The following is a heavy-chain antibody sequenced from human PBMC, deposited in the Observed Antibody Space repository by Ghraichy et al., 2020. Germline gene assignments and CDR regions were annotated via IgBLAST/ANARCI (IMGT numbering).Heavy chain of an antibody. D-gene: IGHD1-26*01. CDR2: ISSSSSYI. J-gene: IGHJ4*02. Sequence: GGSLRLSCAASGFTFSSYSMNWVRQAPGKGLEWVSSISSSSSYIYYADSVKGRFTISRDNAKNSLYLQMNSLRAEDTAVYYCARMRELLWDLFDYWGQGTLVTVSS. V-gene: IGHV3-21*01. CDR3: ARMRELLWDLFDY. CDR1: GFTFSSYS.